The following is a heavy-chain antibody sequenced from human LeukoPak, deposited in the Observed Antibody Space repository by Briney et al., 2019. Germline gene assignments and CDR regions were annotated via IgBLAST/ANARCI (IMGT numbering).Heavy chain of an antibody. J-gene: IGHJ4*02. V-gene: IGHV3-21*01. Sequence: GGSLRLSCAASGFIFSSYSMNWVRQAPGKGLEWVSSISSSSSYIYYADSVKGRFTISRDNAKNSLYLQMNSLRAEDTAVYYCASSGAPTGYFDYWGQRTLVTVSS. CDR2: ISSSSSYI. D-gene: IGHD3-10*01. CDR1: GFIFSSYS. CDR3: ASSGAPTGYFDY.